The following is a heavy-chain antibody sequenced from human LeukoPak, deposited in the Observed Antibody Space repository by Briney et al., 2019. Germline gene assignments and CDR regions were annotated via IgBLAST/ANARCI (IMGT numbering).Heavy chain of an antibody. Sequence: PGRSLRLSCAASGFTFSSYAMHWVRQAPGEGLEWVAVISYDGSNKYYADSVTGRFTISRDNSKNTLYLQMNSLRAEDTAVYYCASDGSSGWDYYYYGMDVWGQGTTVTVSS. D-gene: IGHD6-19*01. CDR1: GFTFSSYA. CDR2: ISYDGSNK. CDR3: ASDGSSGWDYYYYGMDV. V-gene: IGHV3-30-3*01. J-gene: IGHJ6*02.